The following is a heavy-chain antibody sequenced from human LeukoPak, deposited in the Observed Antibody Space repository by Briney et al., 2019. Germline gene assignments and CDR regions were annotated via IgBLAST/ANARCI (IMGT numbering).Heavy chain of an antibody. Sequence: ASVKVSCKASGYTFTSYGISWVRQAPGQGLEWMGWISAYNGNTNYAQKLQGRVTMTTDTSTSTAYMELRSLRSEDTAVYYCARMGDGYNQYYFDYCGQGTLVTVSS. D-gene: IGHD5-24*01. CDR1: GYTFTSYG. CDR2: ISAYNGNT. J-gene: IGHJ4*02. CDR3: ARMGDGYNQYYFDY. V-gene: IGHV1-18*01.